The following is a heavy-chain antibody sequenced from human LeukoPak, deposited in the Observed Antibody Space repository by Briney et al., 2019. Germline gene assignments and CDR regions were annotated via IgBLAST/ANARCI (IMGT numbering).Heavy chain of an antibody. D-gene: IGHD2-2*01. CDR3: ARIWGSSTSCYDCWFDP. CDR2: INPNSGGT. V-gene: IGHV1-2*02. CDR1: GYTFTGYY. J-gene: IGHJ5*02. Sequence: ASVKVSCKPSGYTFTGYYMHWVRQAPGQGLEWMGWINPNSGGTNYARKFQGRVTMTGDTSISTAYMELSRLRSDDTAVYYCARIWGSSTSCYDCWFDPWGQGTLVTVSS.